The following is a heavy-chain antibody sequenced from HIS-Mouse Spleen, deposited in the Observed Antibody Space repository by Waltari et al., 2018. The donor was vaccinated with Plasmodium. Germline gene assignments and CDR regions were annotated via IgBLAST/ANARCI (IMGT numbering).Heavy chain of an antibody. CDR3: ASSWYWYFDL. Sequence: EVQLVESGGGVVQPGGSRRLVCAASGVTFSRYWMSWVRQAPGKGLEWVANIKQDESEKYYVDSVKGRFTISRDNAKNSLYLQMNSLRAEDTAVYYCASSWYWYFDLWGRGTLVTVSS. V-gene: IGHV3-7*01. CDR1: GVTFSRYW. D-gene: IGHD6-13*01. J-gene: IGHJ2*01. CDR2: IKQDESEK.